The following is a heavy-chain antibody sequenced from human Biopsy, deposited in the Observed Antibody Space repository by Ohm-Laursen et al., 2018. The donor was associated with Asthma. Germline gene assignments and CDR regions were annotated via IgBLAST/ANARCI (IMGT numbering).Heavy chain of an antibody. V-gene: IGHV3-30*18. Sequence: SLRLSCAAAGFAFGNYAMYWVRQAPGKGPEWVALISYDGREKGYVDSVKGRFTISRDNFRNTLYVEMSSLRPEDSATYYCAKDRFDGSVTSHYYYYGIDVWGQGTAVTVSS. CDR1: GFAFGNYA. J-gene: IGHJ6*02. D-gene: IGHD3-10*01. CDR3: AKDRFDGSVTSHYYYYGIDV. CDR2: ISYDGREK.